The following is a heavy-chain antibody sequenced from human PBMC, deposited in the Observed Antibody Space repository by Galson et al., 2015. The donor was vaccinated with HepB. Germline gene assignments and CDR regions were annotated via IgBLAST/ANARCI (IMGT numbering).Heavy chain of an antibody. CDR2: LHNDGVTP. CDR1: GFTFSTFA. CDR3: AKFRGMDIGEYHFDH. Sequence: SLRLSCAASGFTFSTFAMGWVRQAPGKGLEWVSTLHNDGVTPHIADSVRGRFTISRDNSKNTLFLQMNSLGVEDTALYYCAKFRGMDIGEYHFDHWGQGTLVTVSS. V-gene: IGHV3-23*05. J-gene: IGHJ4*02. D-gene: IGHD2-2*03.